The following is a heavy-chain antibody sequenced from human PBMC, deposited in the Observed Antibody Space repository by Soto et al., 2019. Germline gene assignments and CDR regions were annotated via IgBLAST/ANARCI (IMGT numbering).Heavy chain of an antibody. Sequence: QVQLQQWGAGLLKPSETLSLTCAVYGGSFSGYQWSWIRQTPGKGLEWIGGINDSGDINYNPSLKSRVTILVDSPKKQISLRLGSVTAADPAVYYCARGLILWFGEFSRRGGYSYYLDVWGKGTTVTVSS. D-gene: IGHD3-10*01. CDR2: INDSGDI. J-gene: IGHJ6*03. V-gene: IGHV4-34*01. CDR1: GGSFSGYQ. CDR3: ARGLILWFGEFSRRGGYSYYLDV.